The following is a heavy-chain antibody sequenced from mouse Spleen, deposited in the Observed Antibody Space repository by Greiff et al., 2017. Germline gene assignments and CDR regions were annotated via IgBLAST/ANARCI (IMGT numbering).Heavy chain of an antibody. J-gene: IGHJ3*01. V-gene: IGHV1-19*01. CDR3: ARRGDSGYSFAY. D-gene: IGHD3-2*02. CDR2: INPYNGGT. Sequence: EVQLQQSGPVLVKPGASVKMSCKASGYTFTDYYMNWVKQSHGKSLEWIGVINPYNGGTSYNQKFKGKATLTVDKSSSTAYMELNSLTSEDSAVYYCARRGDSGYSFAYWGQGTLVTVSA. CDR1: GYTFTDYY.